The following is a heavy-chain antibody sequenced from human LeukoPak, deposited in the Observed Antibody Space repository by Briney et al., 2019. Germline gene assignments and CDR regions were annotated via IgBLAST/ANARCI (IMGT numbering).Heavy chain of an antibody. Sequence: SETLSLTCSVSGGSITSISYYWGWIRQPPGKGLEWIGSIAYDGSTHYNPSLKSRVTISEDTSENQFSLRLSSVTAADTAVYFCARLLGAANTDYSDYWGQGTLVTVSS. V-gene: IGHV4-39*01. CDR1: GGSITSISYY. J-gene: IGHJ4*02. CDR2: IAYDGST. D-gene: IGHD6-13*01. CDR3: ARLLGAANTDYSDY.